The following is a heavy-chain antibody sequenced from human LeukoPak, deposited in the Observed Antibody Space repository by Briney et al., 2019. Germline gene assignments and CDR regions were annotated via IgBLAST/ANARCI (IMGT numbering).Heavy chain of an antibody. CDR3: ARGGATTLFDY. Sequence: GGSLRLSCAASGFTFSSYAMHWVRQAPGKGLEYVSAITTNGDKTYYGNSVKGRFTISRDNSKNTLYLQMGSLRIEDMAVYYCARGGATTLFDYWGQGTLVTVSS. CDR1: GFTFSSYA. J-gene: IGHJ4*02. V-gene: IGHV3-64*01. D-gene: IGHD1-26*01. CDR2: ITTNGDKT.